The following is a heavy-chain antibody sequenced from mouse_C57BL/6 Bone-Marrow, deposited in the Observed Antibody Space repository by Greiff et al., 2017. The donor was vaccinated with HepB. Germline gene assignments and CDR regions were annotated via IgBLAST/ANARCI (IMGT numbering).Heavy chain of an antibody. Sequence: QVQLKESGAELVRPGTSVKVSCKASGYAFTNYLIEWVKQRPGQGLEWIGVINPGSGGTNYNEKFKGKATLTADKSSSTAYMQLSSLTSEDSAVYFCARRDYDAMDYWGQGTSVTVSS. CDR2: INPGSGGT. CDR3: ARRDYDAMDY. CDR1: GYAFTNYL. J-gene: IGHJ4*01. V-gene: IGHV1-54*01.